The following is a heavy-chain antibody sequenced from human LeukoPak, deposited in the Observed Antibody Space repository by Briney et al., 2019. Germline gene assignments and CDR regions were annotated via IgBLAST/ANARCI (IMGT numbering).Heavy chain of an antibody. D-gene: IGHD5-18*01. J-gene: IGHJ4*02. V-gene: IGHV3-33*01. CDR3: ARDRRLREYSYGYFGY. CDR1: GFTFSSYG. Sequence: GGSLRLSCAASGFTFSSYGMHWVRQAPGKGLEWVAVIWYDRSNKYYADSVKGRFTISRDNSKDTLYLQMNSLRAEDTAVYYCARDRRLREYSYGYFGYWGQGTLVTVSS. CDR2: IWYDRSNK.